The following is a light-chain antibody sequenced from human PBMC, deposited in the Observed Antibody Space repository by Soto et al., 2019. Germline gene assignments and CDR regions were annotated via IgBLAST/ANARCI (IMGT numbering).Light chain of an antibody. CDR2: GNN. CDR3: QSYDSSLSAPYV. Sequence: QSALTQAPSVSGAPGQRVTISCTGSSSNIGAGYDVHWYQKVPGTAPKLLIYGNNNRPSGVPDLFSGSKSGTSASLAITGLQAEDEADYYCQSYDSSLSAPYVFGTGTKATV. J-gene: IGLJ1*01. CDR1: SSNIGAGYD. V-gene: IGLV1-40*01.